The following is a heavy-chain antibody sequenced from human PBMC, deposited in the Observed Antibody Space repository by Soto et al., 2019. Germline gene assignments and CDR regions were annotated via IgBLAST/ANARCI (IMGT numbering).Heavy chain of an antibody. V-gene: IGHV4-34*12. J-gene: IGHJ4*02. Sequence: SETLSLTCAVFGGSFSGNSWSWIRQPPGKGLEWIGEIIHSGSTSYNPSLKSRVTISVDTSKNQFSLKLSSVTAADTAVYFCARNYCSATSCNVDYWGQGTLVTVSS. CDR3: ARNYCSATSCNVDY. D-gene: IGHD2-2*01. CDR2: IIHSGST. CDR1: GGSFSGNS.